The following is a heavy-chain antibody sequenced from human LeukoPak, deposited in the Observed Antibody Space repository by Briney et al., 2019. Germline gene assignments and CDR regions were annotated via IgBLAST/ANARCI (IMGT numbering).Heavy chain of an antibody. V-gene: IGHV4-4*07. CDR3: AGGGYYHYFHY. D-gene: IGHD3-22*01. Sequence: SETLSLTRTVSGGSISSYYWTWIRQPAGRGLEWIGRIYTSGSTNYNPSLKSRVTMSVDTSKNQFSLQLSSVTAADTAVYYCAGGGYYHYFHYWGQGTLVTVSS. J-gene: IGHJ4*02. CDR1: GGSISSYY. CDR2: IYTSGST.